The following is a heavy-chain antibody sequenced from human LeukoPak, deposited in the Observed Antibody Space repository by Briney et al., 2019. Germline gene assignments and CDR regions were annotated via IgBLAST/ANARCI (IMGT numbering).Heavy chain of an antibody. CDR2: IYYSGST. J-gene: IGHJ5*02. CDR1: GGSISSYY. CDR3: ASANYDRGGNNWFDP. Sequence: SETLSLTCTVSGGSISSYYWSWIRQPPGKGLEWIGYIYYSGSTNYNPSLKSRVTISVDTSKNQFSLKLSSVTAADTAVYYCASANYDRGGNNWFDPWGQGTLVTVSS. D-gene: IGHD3-16*01. V-gene: IGHV4-59*01.